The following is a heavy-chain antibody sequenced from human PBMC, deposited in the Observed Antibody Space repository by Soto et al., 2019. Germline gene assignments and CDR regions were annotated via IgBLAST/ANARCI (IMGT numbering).Heavy chain of an antibody. Sequence: SETLSLTCTVSGGSISSYYWSWIRQPPGKGLEWIGYIYYSGSTNYNPSLKSRVTISVDTSKNQFSLKLSSVTAADTAVYYCARLSWDSRSPVDYWGQGTLVTVSS. D-gene: IGHD6-13*01. CDR2: IYYSGST. CDR3: ARLSWDSRSPVDY. V-gene: IGHV4-59*01. J-gene: IGHJ4*02. CDR1: GGSISSYY.